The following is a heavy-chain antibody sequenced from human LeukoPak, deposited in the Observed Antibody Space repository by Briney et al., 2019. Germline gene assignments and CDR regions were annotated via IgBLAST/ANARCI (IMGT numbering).Heavy chain of an antibody. V-gene: IGHV3-23*01. CDR1: GFTFSSYA. D-gene: IGHD2-2*01. Sequence: PGGSLRLSCAASGFTFSSYAMSWVRQAPGKGLEWVSAISGSGGSTYYADAVKGRFTISRDNSKNTLYLQMNSLRAEDTAVYYCATSPAKYYYYGMDVWGQGTTVTVSS. CDR2: ISGSGGST. CDR3: ATSPAKYYYYGMDV. J-gene: IGHJ6*02.